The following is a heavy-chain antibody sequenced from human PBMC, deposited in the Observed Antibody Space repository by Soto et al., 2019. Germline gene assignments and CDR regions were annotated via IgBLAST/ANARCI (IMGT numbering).Heavy chain of an antibody. J-gene: IGHJ5*02. Sequence: LQLQESGPGLVKPSETLSLTCTVSGGSVSSSTYYWGWLRQPPGKGLEWIGSIDDSGSTYYNPSLMSRVTISVGTSKNQFSLELSSVTAADTAVYYCARRGGITFDPWGQGTLVTVSS. CDR1: GGSVSSSTYY. V-gene: IGHV4-39*01. CDR3: ARRGGITFDP. CDR2: IDDSGST. D-gene: IGHD3-10*01.